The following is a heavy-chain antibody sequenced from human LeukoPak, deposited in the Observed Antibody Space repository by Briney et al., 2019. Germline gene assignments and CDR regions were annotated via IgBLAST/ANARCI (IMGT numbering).Heavy chain of an antibody. CDR2: ISSDGSDI. D-gene: IGHD1-26*01. CDR1: GFTFSSYW. Sequence: GGSLRLSCAASGFTFSSYWMHWVRQAPGRGLVYVSRISSDGSDIFYADSVKGRFTISRDNSKNMLYLQMNSLRAEDTAVYYCARDKGAATEERSDYWGQGPLVTVSS. J-gene: IGHJ4*02. V-gene: IGHV3-74*01. CDR3: ARDKGAATEERSDY.